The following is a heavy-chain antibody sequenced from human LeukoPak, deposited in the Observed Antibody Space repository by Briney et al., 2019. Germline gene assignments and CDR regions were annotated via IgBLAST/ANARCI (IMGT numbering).Heavy chain of an antibody. V-gene: IGHV4-30-2*01. D-gene: IGHD3-3*01. CDR2: IYHSGST. Sequence: PSETLSLTCTVSGGSISSGGYYWSWIRQHPGKGLEWIGYIYHSGSTYYNPSLKSRVTISVDRSKNQFSLKLSSVTAADTAVYYCARARRRITIFGVVTNWFDPWGQGTLVTVSS. J-gene: IGHJ5*02. CDR3: ARARRRITIFGVVTNWFDP. CDR1: GGSISSGGYY.